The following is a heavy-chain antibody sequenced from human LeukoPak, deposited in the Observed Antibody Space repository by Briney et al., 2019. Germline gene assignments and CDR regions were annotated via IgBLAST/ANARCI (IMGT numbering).Heavy chain of an antibody. V-gene: IGHV3-21*01. J-gene: IGHJ5*02. CDR3: ARDSPDYGDYLNWFDP. CDR1: GFTFSNYW. Sequence: GGSLRLSCAASGFTFSNYWMSWVRQAPGKGLEWVSSISSSSSSIYYADSAKGRFIISRDNAKNSLYLRMNSLRAEDTAVYYCARDSPDYGDYLNWFDPWGQGTLVTVSS. CDR2: ISSSSSSI. D-gene: IGHD4-17*01.